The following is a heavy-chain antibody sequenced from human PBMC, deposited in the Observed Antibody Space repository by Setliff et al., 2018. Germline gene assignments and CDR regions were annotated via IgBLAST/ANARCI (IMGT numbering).Heavy chain of an antibody. CDR1: GLTVSNDF. CDR3: ARDRGGTNPWFDF. J-gene: IGHJ5*01. D-gene: IGHD3-10*01. V-gene: IGHV3-53*01. CDR2: IYNIGET. Sequence: VGSLRLSCVVSGLTVSNDFMGWVRQAPGKGLEWVSVIYNIGETRYADSVKGRFTISRVKSKNTLYLHLSSLRVEDTATYYCARDRGGTNPWFDFWGQGTQVTVS.